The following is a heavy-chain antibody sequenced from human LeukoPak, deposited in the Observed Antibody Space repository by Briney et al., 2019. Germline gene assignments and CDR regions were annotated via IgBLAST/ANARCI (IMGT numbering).Heavy chain of an antibody. Sequence: LRLSCAASGFTFSSYAMSWVRQAPGKGLEWIGYIYYSGSTYYNPSLKSRVTISVDTSKNQFSLKLSSVTAADTAVYYCARDQKRGYSYGYLDYWGQGTLVTVSS. J-gene: IGHJ4*02. V-gene: IGHV4-30-4*08. CDR1: GFTFSSYA. CDR3: ARDQKRGYSYGYLDY. CDR2: IYYSGST. D-gene: IGHD5-18*01.